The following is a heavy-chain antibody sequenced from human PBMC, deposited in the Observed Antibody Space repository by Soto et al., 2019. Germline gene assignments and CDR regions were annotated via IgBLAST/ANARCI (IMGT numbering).Heavy chain of an antibody. D-gene: IGHD2-2*02. J-gene: IGHJ4*02. Sequence: EVQLVESGGGLVQPGGYLRRSCAASGFTFSSYWMHWVRQAPGKGLVWVSRINSDGSSTSYADSVKGRFTISRDNAKNTLYLEMNSLRAEDTAVYYCARGGVGRYCSSTSCYTWVFDYWGQGTLVTVSS. V-gene: IGHV3-74*01. CDR3: ARGGVGRYCSSTSCYTWVFDY. CDR1: GFTFSSYW. CDR2: INSDGSST.